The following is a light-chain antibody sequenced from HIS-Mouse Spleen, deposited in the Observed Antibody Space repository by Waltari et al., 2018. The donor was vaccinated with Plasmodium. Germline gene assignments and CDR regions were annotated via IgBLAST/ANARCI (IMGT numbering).Light chain of an antibody. CDR2: KDS. J-gene: IGLJ3*02. Sequence: SYELPQPSSVSVSPGQTARITCPGDVLAKKYARWFQQKPGQAPVLGIYKDSERPSGIPERFSGSSSGTTVTLTISGAQVEDEADYYCYSAADNNWVFGGGTKLTVL. CDR1: VLAKKY. V-gene: IGLV3-27*01. CDR3: YSAADNNWV.